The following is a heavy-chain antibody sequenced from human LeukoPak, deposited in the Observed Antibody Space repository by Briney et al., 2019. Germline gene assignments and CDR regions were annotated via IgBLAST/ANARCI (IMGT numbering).Heavy chain of an antibody. Sequence: ASVTVSFTASGYTFTIYGITWVRQAPGQGLEWMGWISAYNGNTNYAQKLQGRVTMTTDTSTSTAYMERRSLRSADTAVYYCARRTRGYPDYWGQGTLVTVSS. D-gene: IGHD5-12*01. V-gene: IGHV1-18*01. CDR1: GYTFTIYG. J-gene: IGHJ4*02. CDR2: ISAYNGNT. CDR3: ARRTRGYPDY.